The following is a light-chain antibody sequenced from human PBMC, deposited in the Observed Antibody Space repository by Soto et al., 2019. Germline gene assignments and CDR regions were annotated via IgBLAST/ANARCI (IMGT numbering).Light chain of an antibody. CDR1: QSISSW. J-gene: IGKJ1*01. CDR2: KAS. V-gene: IGKV1-5*03. Sequence: DIQMTQSPSTLSASVGDRVTITCRASQSISSWLAWYQQKPGKAPKLLIYKASSLESGVPSSFGGSGSGTEFTLTISSLQPDDFPTYYCQQYNTYSTLGQGTKVDIK. CDR3: QQYNTYST.